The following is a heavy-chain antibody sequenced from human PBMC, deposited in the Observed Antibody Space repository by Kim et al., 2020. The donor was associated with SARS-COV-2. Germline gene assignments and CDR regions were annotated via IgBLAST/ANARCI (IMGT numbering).Heavy chain of an antibody. V-gene: IGHV3-48*03. J-gene: IGHJ4*02. D-gene: IGHD3-3*01. Sequence: GRCTISTDNAENSLYLQMNSLRAEDTAVYYCARDYLPITICGLVKSRGFDYWGQGTLVTVSS. CDR3: ARDYLPITICGLVKSRGFDY.